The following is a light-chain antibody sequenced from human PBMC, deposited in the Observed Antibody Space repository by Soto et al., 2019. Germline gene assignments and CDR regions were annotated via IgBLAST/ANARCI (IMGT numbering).Light chain of an antibody. V-gene: IGKV3-15*01. J-gene: IGKJ4*01. CDR1: QSVGNN. Sequence: EIVVTQSPATLSVSPGERATLSCRASQSVGNNFAWYQQKPGPVPRLLILATSTRATGVPARFSGSGSGTEFTLTISSQQSEDFAVYYCQQYGDCPLTFGGGAKVEIQ. CDR3: QQYGDCPLT. CDR2: ATS.